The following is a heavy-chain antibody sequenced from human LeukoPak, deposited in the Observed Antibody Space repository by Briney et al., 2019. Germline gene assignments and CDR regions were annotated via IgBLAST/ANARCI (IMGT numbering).Heavy chain of an antibody. CDR3: ARTSYYGDAFDI. D-gene: IGHD1-26*01. Sequence: GGSLRLSCAASGFTFDDYAMHWVRQAPGKGLEWVSGISWNSGSIGYADSVKGRFTISRDNAKNSLYLQMNSLRSEDTAVYYCARTSYYGDAFDIWGQGTMVTVSS. CDR2: ISWNSGSI. CDR1: GFTFDDYA. V-gene: IGHV3-9*01. J-gene: IGHJ3*02.